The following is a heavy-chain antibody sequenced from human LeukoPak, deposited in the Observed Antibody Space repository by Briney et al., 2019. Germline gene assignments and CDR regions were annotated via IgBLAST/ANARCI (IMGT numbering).Heavy chain of an antibody. Sequence: PGGSLRLSCAASGFTVSSNYMSWVRQAPGKGLEWVSAISGSGGSTYYADSVKGRFTISRDNSKNTLYLQMNSLRAEDTAVYYCAKGRIMVRGIIDYWGQGTLVTVSS. V-gene: IGHV3-23*01. D-gene: IGHD3-10*01. CDR1: GFTVSSNY. J-gene: IGHJ4*02. CDR2: ISGSGGST. CDR3: AKGRIMVRGIIDY.